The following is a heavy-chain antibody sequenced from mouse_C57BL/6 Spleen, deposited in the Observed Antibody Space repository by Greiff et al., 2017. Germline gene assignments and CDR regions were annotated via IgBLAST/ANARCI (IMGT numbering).Heavy chain of an antibody. J-gene: IGHJ2*01. CDR1: GYTFTSYT. CDR3: ASYSNYPYYFDY. V-gene: IGHV1-4*01. D-gene: IGHD2-5*01. Sequence: QVQLKESGAELARPGASVKMSCKASGYTFTSYTMHWVKQRPGQGLEWIGYINPSSGYTKYNQKFKDKATLTADKSSSTAYMQLGSLTSEYSAVDYCASYSNYPYYFDYWGQGTTLTVSS. CDR2: INPSSGYT.